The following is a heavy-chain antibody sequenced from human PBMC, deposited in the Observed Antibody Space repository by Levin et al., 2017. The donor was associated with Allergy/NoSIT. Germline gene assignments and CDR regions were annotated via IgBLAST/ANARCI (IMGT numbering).Heavy chain of an antibody. CDR2: IYHSGST. D-gene: IGHD3-22*01. Sequence: NASETLSLTCAVSGYSISSGYYWGWIRQPPGKGLEWIGSIYHSGSTYYNPSLKSRVTISVDTSKNQFSLKLSSVTAADTAVYYCARDRSYYDSSGYYSTDNWFDPWGQGTLVTVSS. V-gene: IGHV4-38-2*02. J-gene: IGHJ5*02. CDR3: ARDRSYYDSSGYYSTDNWFDP. CDR1: GYSISSGYY.